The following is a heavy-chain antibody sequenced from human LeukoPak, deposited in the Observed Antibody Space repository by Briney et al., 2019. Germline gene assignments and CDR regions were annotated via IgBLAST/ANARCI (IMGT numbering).Heavy chain of an antibody. CDR3: ARVSRQWLKANPFDY. D-gene: IGHD6-19*01. Sequence: PGRSLRLSCAASGFTFSSYAMHWVRQAPGKGLEWVAVISYDGSNKYYADSVKGRFTISRDNSKNTLYLQMNGLRAEDTAVYYCARVSRQWLKANPFDYWGQGTLVTVSS. CDR2: ISYDGSNK. J-gene: IGHJ4*02. CDR1: GFTFSSYA. V-gene: IGHV3-30*04.